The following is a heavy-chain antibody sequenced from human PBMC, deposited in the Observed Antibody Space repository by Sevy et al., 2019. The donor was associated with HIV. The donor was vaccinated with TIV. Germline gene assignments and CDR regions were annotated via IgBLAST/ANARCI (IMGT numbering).Heavy chain of an antibody. CDR3: AKDDSTGNYPSHFDY. D-gene: IGHD3-22*01. Sequence: GGSLRLSCAASGFTFSRYRIHWVRQAPGKGLEWVAFTRFDGTKKYYLDSVKGRFTISRDNSNNTLYLQMNRLRPEDTALYFCAKDDSTGNYPSHFDYWGQGTLVTVSS. CDR1: GFTFSRYR. V-gene: IGHV3-30*02. CDR2: TRFDGTKK. J-gene: IGHJ4*02.